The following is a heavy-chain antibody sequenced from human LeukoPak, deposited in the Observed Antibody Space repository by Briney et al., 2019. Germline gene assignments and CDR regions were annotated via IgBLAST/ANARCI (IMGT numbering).Heavy chain of an antibody. CDR1: DASISSHY. D-gene: IGHD6-19*01. Sequence: PSDTLSLTCTVSDASISSHYWSWIRQPPGKGLEWIGYTQTDGRTNFNPSLKSRVTMSVDTSKDQFSLKLTSVTTADTAVYYWARGGWSLDYWGEGALVTVSS. CDR3: ARGGWSLDY. CDR2: TQTDGRT. J-gene: IGHJ4*02. V-gene: IGHV4-59*11.